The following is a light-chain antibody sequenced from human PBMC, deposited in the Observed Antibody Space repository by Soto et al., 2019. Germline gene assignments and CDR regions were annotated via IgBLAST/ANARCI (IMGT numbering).Light chain of an antibody. CDR3: LLYHGAAQV. Sequence: QAVVTQEPSLTVSPGGTGTLTCASSTGAVTSDYYPNWLQQKPGQAPRSLIHSTYARHFWTPARFSGSLLGGKADLTVSDVQPEDEADYYCLLYHGAAQVFGGGTKLTVL. CDR2: STY. V-gene: IGLV7-43*01. J-gene: IGLJ3*02. CDR1: TGAVTSDYY.